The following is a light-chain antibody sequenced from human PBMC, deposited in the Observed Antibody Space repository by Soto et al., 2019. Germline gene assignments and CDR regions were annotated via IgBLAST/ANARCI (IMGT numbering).Light chain of an antibody. CDR2: LAS. J-gene: IGKJ1*01. Sequence: EIVMTQSPLSLTVTPGEPASISCKSSQSLQHNNGNTLLDWYMQKPGQSSQLLIYLASRRAPGAPDRVSGSGSGTDFTLRISTVEADDAAIYYCMQALPTPRTFGHGTKLEI. CDR3: MQALPTPRT. CDR1: QSLQHNNGNTL. V-gene: IGKV2-28*01.